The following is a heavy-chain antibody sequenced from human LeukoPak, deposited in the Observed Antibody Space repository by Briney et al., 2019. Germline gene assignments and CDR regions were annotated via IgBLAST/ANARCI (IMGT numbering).Heavy chain of an antibody. CDR1: GGSISSSSYY. CDR2: IYYSGST. D-gene: IGHD5-18*01. J-gene: IGHJ4*02. Sequence: SETLSLTCTVSGGSISSSSYYWGWIRQPPGKGLEWIGYIYYSGSTNYNPSLKSRVTISVDTSKNQFSLKLSSVTAADTAVYYCASAMDTASFDYWGQGTLVTVSS. CDR3: ASAMDTASFDY. V-gene: IGHV4-61*05.